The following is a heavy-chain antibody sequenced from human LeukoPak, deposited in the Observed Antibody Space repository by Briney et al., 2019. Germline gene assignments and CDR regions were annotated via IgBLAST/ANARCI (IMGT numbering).Heavy chain of an antibody. V-gene: IGHV1-18*01. J-gene: IGHJ4*02. CDR2: ISAYNGNT. CDR3: ARVRYYDSSGYYQFDY. CDR1: GHTFTNYG. Sequence: GASAKVFCKASGHTFTNYGITWGRQAPGQGLEGMVWISAYNGNTNYAQKLQGRVTMTTDTSTSTAYMELRSLGSDDTAVYYCARVRYYDSSGYYQFDYWGQGTLVTVSS. D-gene: IGHD3-22*01.